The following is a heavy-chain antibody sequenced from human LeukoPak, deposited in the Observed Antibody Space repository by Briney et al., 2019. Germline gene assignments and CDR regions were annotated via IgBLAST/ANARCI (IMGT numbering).Heavy chain of an antibody. J-gene: IGHJ6*04. CDR2: ISYDGSNK. V-gene: IGHV3-30*18. CDR3: AKEAGYSSSWFIGYYYGMDV. CDR1: GFTFSSYG. Sequence: AGGSLRLSCAASGFTFSSYGMHWVRQAPGKGLEWVAVISYDGSNKYYADSVEGRFTISRDNSKNTLYLQMNSLRAEDTAVYYCAKEAGYSSSWFIGYYYGMDVWGKGTTVTVSS. D-gene: IGHD6-13*01.